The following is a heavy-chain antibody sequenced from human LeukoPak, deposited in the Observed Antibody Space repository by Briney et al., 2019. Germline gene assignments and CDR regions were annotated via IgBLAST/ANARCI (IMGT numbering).Heavy chain of an antibody. D-gene: IGHD3-16*01. V-gene: IGHV3-23*01. CDR2: ISKSGGT. Sequence: GGSLRLSCAASGFTFSSYAMNWVRQAPGKGLEWVSVISKSGGTDYADSVKGRSTISRDNSKNTLYLQMNSLRAEDTAVDYCARERPGGFYYWGQGSLVTVSS. J-gene: IGHJ4*02. CDR3: ARERPGGFYY. CDR1: GFTFSSYA.